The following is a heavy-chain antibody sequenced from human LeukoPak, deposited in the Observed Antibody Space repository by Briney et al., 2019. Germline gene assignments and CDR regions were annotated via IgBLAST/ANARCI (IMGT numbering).Heavy chain of an antibody. Sequence: GGSLRLSCAASRFTFNSYAMSWVRQAPGKGLEWVSVIGGSNGITFYVGSVKGRFTISRDNSKDTLYLQMNSLRAEDTAVNYCARNENSGWGYFDCWGQGTLVTVSS. J-gene: IGHJ4*02. CDR1: RFTFNSYA. V-gene: IGHV3-23*01. D-gene: IGHD5-12*01. CDR2: IGGSNGIT. CDR3: ARNENSGWGYFDC.